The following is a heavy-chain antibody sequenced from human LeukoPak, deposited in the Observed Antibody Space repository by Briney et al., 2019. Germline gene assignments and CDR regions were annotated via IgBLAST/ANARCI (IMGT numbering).Heavy chain of an antibody. D-gene: IGHD5-24*01. Sequence: SVKVSCKASGGTFSSYAISWVRQAPGQGLEWMGRIIPIFGIANYAQKFQGRVTITADKSTSTAYMELSSLRSENTAVYYCARGGGEMATSFGAYYFDYWGQGTLVTVSS. CDR3: ARGGGEMATSFGAYYFDY. V-gene: IGHV1-69*04. CDR2: IIPIFGIA. CDR1: GGTFSSYA. J-gene: IGHJ4*02.